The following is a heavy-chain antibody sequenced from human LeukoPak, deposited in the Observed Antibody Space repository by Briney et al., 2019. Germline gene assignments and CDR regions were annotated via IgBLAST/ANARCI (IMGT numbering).Heavy chain of an antibody. J-gene: IGHJ3*02. CDR2: ISSSSSYI. CDR3: ARDPLSYYYDSSGFDAFDI. D-gene: IGHD3-22*01. V-gene: IGHV3-21*01. Sequence: GGSLRLSCAASGFTFSSYSMNWVRQAPGKGLEWVSSISSSSSYIYYADSVKGRFTISRDNAKNSLYLQMDSLRAEDTAVYYCARDPLSYYYDSSGFDAFDIWGQGTMVTVSS. CDR1: GFTFSSYS.